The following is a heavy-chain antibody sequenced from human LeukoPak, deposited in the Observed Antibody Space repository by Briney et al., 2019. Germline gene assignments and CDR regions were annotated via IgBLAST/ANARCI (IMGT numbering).Heavy chain of an antibody. CDR1: GGSFSGYY. CDR2: INHSGST. Sequence: SETLSLTCAVYGGSFSGYYWSWIRQPPGKGLEWIGEINHSGSTNYNPSLKSRVTISVDTSKNQFSLKLSSVTAADTAVYYCARRGPFISITMVRGVKYGYYFDYWGQGTLVTVSS. J-gene: IGHJ4*02. CDR3: ARRGPFISITMVRGVKYGYYFDY. D-gene: IGHD3-10*01. V-gene: IGHV4-34*01.